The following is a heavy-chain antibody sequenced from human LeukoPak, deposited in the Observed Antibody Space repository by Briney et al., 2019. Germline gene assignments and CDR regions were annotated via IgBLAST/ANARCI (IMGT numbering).Heavy chain of an antibody. V-gene: IGHV1-2*02. CDR1: GYTFTGYY. J-gene: IGHJ3*02. Sequence: ASVKDSCKASGYTFTGYYMHWVRPSPGQGLEWMGWINPNSGGTNYSQKFEGRVAMTTDTSISTAYKELSRLISDDTAVYYCARGSNDILTGSITQRGSFDIWGQGTMVTVSS. D-gene: IGHD3-9*01. CDR2: INPNSGGT. CDR3: ARGSNDILTGSITQRGSFDI.